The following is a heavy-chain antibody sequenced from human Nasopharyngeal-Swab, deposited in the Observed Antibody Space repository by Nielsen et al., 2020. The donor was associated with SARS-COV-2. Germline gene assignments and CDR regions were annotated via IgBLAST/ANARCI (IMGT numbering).Heavy chain of an antibody. CDR3: ARVLTGPHDAFDI. CDR2: LYYSGST. V-gene: IGHV4-59*01. Sequence: WIRQPPGKGLEWIGYLYYSGSTFYNPSLKSRATIPLDTSKNQLSLKLNSVTAADTAVYYCARVLTGPHDAFDIWGQGTMVTVSS. D-gene: IGHD3-9*01. J-gene: IGHJ3*02.